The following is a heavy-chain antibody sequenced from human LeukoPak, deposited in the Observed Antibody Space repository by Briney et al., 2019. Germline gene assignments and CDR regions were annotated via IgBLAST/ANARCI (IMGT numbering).Heavy chain of an antibody. D-gene: IGHD3-9*01. CDR3: AREGNDILTGPDYYYYYMDV. Sequence: SQTLSLTFAIFGVRVSSKSSAWNWTRQSPSRGLEWLGRSYYRSEWYNDYAVSMKSRITINPATSKNQFSLQLNSVTPEDTAVYYCAREGNDILTGPDYYYYYMDVWGKGTTVTISS. CDR1: GVRVSSKSSA. V-gene: IGHV6-1*01. J-gene: IGHJ6*03. CDR2: SYYRSEWYN.